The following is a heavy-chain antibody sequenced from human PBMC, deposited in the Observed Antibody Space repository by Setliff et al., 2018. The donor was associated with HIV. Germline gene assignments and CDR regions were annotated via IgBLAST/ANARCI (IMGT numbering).Heavy chain of an antibody. Sequence: PSETLSLTCTVSGGSISSYYWNWIRQPPGKGLEWIGYIDYSGSTNYNTSLRSRVTISLDTSKNQFSLKLSSVTAADTAVYYCARERRGGYSGYDSHWYFDLWGRGTLVNVSS. CDR3: ARERRGGYSGYDSHWYFDL. D-gene: IGHD5-12*01. V-gene: IGHV4-59*01. CDR2: IDYSGST. J-gene: IGHJ2*01. CDR1: GGSISSYY.